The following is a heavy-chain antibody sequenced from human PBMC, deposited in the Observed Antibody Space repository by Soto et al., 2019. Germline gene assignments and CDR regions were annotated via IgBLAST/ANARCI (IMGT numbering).Heavy chain of an antibody. V-gene: IGHV1-3*01. Sequence: QVQLVQSGAEVKKPGASVKVSCKASGYTFTSYAMHWVRQAPEQRLEWMGWINAGNGNTKYSQKFQGRVTITRDTXASTAYMELSSLRSEDTAVYYCARVVGAISRAFDIWGQGTMVTVSS. CDR3: ARVVGAISRAFDI. CDR2: INAGNGNT. CDR1: GYTFTSYA. D-gene: IGHD1-26*01. J-gene: IGHJ3*02.